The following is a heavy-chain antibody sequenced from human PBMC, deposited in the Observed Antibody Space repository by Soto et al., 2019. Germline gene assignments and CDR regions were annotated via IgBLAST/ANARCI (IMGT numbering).Heavy chain of an antibody. Sequence: GASVKVSCKASAYTFTGYYMNWVRQAPGQGLEWMGWINPNNGVTNYAQKFQGRVTMTRDTSISTAYMDLSRLTSDDTAVYYCARGASAVANWFDPWGQGTQVTVS. CDR2: INPNNGVT. CDR1: AYTFTGYY. CDR3: ARGASAVANWFDP. D-gene: IGHD6-19*01. V-gene: IGHV1-2*02. J-gene: IGHJ5*02.